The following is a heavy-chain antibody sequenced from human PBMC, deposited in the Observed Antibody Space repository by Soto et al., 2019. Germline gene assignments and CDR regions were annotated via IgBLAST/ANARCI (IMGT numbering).Heavy chain of an antibody. CDR2: IIPILGIA. Sequence: QVQLVQSGAEVKKPGSSVKVSCKASGGTFSSYTISWVRQAPGQGLEWMGRIIPILGIANYAQKFQGRVTITADKSTSTAYMELSSLRSEDTAVYYCARGYCSSTSCAGWFDPWGQGTLVTVSS. D-gene: IGHD2-2*01. V-gene: IGHV1-69*02. J-gene: IGHJ5*02. CDR3: ARGYCSSTSCAGWFDP. CDR1: GGTFSSYT.